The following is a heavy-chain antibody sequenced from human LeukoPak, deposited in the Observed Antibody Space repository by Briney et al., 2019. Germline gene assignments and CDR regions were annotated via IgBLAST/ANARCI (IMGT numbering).Heavy chain of an antibody. CDR3: ARDQLGAVLYFDF. V-gene: IGHV3-23*01. D-gene: IGHD1-1*01. J-gene: IGHJ4*02. CDR2: ITGSGGST. CDR1: GFTFSTYG. Sequence: GGSLRLSCVASGFTFSTYGISWGRRAPGRGLEGVSAITGSGGSTYYADSVKGRFTISRDNSKNTLYLQINSLRVEDTAVYYCARDQLGAVLYFDFWGQGALVTVSS.